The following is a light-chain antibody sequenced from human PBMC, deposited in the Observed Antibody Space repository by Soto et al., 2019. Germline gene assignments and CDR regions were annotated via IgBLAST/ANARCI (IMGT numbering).Light chain of an antibody. CDR2: KAS. CDR3: LQYLYFPYT. CDR1: QSISSW. J-gene: IGKJ2*01. V-gene: IGKV1-5*03. Sequence: DIQMTQSPSTVSASVGDRVTITCRASQSISSWLAWYQQKPGQAPKLLIYKASSLESGVPSSFSGSGSGTEFTLSISSLQPDHFATYYCLQYLYFPYTFGQGTKLEI.